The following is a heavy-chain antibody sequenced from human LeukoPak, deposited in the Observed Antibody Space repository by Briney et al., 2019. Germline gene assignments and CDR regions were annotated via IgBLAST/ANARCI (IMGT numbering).Heavy chain of an antibody. CDR2: INQDGNSQ. Sequence: GGSLRLSCEASGFAFSSYWASWVRQAPGKGLEWVANINQDGNSQNYVDSVRGRFTISEDNAKNSVYLQMNSLRAEDTAVYYCARSLWPEDYWGQGILVSVSS. D-gene: IGHD2-21*01. CDR3: ARSLWPEDY. V-gene: IGHV3-7*01. CDR1: GFAFSSYW. J-gene: IGHJ4*02.